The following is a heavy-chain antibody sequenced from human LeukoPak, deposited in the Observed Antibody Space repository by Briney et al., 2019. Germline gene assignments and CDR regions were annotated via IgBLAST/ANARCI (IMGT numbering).Heavy chain of an antibody. CDR1: GFTFSSYS. V-gene: IGHV3-30*14. CDR3: AREGESRYFDL. CDR2: ISSDGFNK. J-gene: IGHJ2*01. Sequence: PGGSLRLSCAASGFTFSSYSMHWVRQAPGKGLEWVALISSDGFNKYYADSVKGRFIVSRLTSNNTIFLQMDNLRPEDTAVYYCAREGESRYFDLWGLGTLVIVS. D-gene: IGHD2-15*01.